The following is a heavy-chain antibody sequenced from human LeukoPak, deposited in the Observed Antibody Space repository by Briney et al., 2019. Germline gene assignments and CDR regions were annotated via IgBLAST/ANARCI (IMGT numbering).Heavy chain of an antibody. CDR1: GFTFSSYS. CDR3: ARDRGSITIFGVVNNWFDP. D-gene: IGHD3-3*01. Sequence: GGSLRLSCAASGFTFSSYSMNWVRQAPGKGLEWVSYITSSSSTIYYADSVKGRFTISRDNAKNSLYLQMNSLRAEDTAVYYCARDRGSITIFGVVNNWFDPWGQGTLVTVSS. J-gene: IGHJ5*02. CDR2: ITSSSSTI. V-gene: IGHV3-48*01.